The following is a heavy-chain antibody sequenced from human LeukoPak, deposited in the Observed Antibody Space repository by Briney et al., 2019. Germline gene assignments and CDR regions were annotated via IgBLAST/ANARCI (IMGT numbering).Heavy chain of an antibody. D-gene: IGHD3-10*01. CDR1: GFTFSTYA. CDR2: ISISGGST. J-gene: IGHJ2*01. CDR3: AREKGGYYGSGSRFDL. Sequence: GGSLRLSCAASGFTFSTYAMSWVRQAPGKGLEWVSGISISGGSTYYADSVKGRFTISRDNAKNSLYLQMNSLRAEDTAVYYCAREKGGYYGSGSRFDLWGRGTLGTVSS. V-gene: IGHV3-23*01.